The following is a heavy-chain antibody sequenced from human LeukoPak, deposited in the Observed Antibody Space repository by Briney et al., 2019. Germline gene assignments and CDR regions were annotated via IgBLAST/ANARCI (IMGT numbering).Heavy chain of an antibody. Sequence: GGSLRLSCAASGNYWMHWVRQAPGKGLVWVSRIKRDGSGTTYADSAKGRVTISRDNAKNTLYLQMNSLRAEDTAVYYCARSNGFGMDVWGQGTTVTVSS. CDR3: ARSNGFGMDV. V-gene: IGHV3-74*01. CDR2: IKRDGSGT. J-gene: IGHJ6*02. CDR1: GNYW. D-gene: IGHD2-8*01.